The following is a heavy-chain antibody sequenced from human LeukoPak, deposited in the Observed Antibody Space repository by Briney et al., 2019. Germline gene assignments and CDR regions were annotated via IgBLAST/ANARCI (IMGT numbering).Heavy chain of an antibody. J-gene: IGHJ4*02. CDR2: IYSTGST. Sequence: PGGSLRLSCAASGFTVSSNCMSWVRQPPGKGLEWVSVIYSTGSTYYAASVKGRFTISRDNSKSTLYLQMNSLRGEDTAVYYCARGSSSGFELDYWGQGTLVTVSS. D-gene: IGHD6-19*01. CDR1: GFTVSSNC. CDR3: ARGSSSGFELDY. V-gene: IGHV3-53*01.